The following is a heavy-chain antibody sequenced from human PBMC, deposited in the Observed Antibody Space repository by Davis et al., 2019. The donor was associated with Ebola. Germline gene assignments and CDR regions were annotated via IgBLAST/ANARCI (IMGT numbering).Heavy chain of an antibody. CDR3: AGSLQLAAAGTYVVDY. CDR1: GYTFTNYY. D-gene: IGHD6-13*01. J-gene: IGHJ4*02. Sequence: AASVKVSCKASGYTFTNYYMHWVRQAPGQGLEWMGIINPSGGSTSYAQKFQGRVTMTRDTSTSTVYMELSSLRSEDTAVYYCAGSLQLAAAGTYVVDYWGQGTLVTVSS. CDR2: INPSGGST. V-gene: IGHV1-46*01.